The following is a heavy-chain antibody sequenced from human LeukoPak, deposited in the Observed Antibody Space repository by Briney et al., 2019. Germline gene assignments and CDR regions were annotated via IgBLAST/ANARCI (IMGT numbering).Heavy chain of an antibody. V-gene: IGHV3-30-3*01. D-gene: IGHD3-10*01. CDR3: AREGYYGSGSPPSLYFDY. Sequence: GGSLRLSCAASGFTFRNYVIHWVSQAPGKGLEWVAVTSSDLNVKLYADSVKGRFTISRDNSRSTLYLQMNSLRPEDTAIYYCAREGYYGSGSPPSLYFDYWGQGTLVTVSS. J-gene: IGHJ4*02. CDR1: GFTFRNYV. CDR2: TSSDLNVK.